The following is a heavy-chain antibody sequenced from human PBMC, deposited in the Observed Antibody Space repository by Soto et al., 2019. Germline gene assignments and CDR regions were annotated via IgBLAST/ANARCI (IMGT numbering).Heavy chain of an antibody. CDR1: GGSISSYY. V-gene: IGHV4-59*01. J-gene: IGHJ6*03. CDR3: GCAIFWSGPQPYGYMGV. Sequence: SETLSLTCTVSGGSISSYYWSWIRQPPGKGLEWIGYIYYSGSTNYNPSLKSRVPISVDTSNNQFSLKLSSVTAAATAVYYCGCAIFWSGPQPYGYMGVWGKGTTVTVSS. D-gene: IGHD3-3*01. CDR2: IYYSGST.